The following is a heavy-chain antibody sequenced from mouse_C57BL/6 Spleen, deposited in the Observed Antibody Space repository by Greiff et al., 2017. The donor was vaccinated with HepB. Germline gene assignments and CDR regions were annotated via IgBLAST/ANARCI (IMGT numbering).Heavy chain of an antibody. CDR2: IYPGDGDT. D-gene: IGHD4-1*01. CDR1: GYAFSSYW. Sequence: QVQLKESGAELVKPGASVKISCKASGYAFSSYWMNWVKQRPGKGLEWIGQIYPGDGDTNYNGKFKGKATLTADKSSSTAYMQLSSLTSEDSAVYFCARNWAYYFDYWGQGTTLTVSS. V-gene: IGHV1-80*01. J-gene: IGHJ2*01. CDR3: ARNWAYYFDY.